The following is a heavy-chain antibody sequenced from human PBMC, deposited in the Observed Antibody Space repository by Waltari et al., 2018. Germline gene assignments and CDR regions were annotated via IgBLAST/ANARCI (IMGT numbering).Heavy chain of an antibody. CDR3: AKDEGRDYYYYMDV. Sequence: QVQLVESGGGVVQPGRSLRLSCAASGFTFSSYGMHWVRQAPGKGLEWVAVIWYDGSNKYYADSVKGRFTISRDNSKNTLYLQMNSLRAEDTAMYYCAKDEGRDYYYYMDVWGKGTTVTVSS. J-gene: IGHJ6*03. CDR1: GFTFSSYG. CDR2: IWYDGSNK. V-gene: IGHV3-30*18.